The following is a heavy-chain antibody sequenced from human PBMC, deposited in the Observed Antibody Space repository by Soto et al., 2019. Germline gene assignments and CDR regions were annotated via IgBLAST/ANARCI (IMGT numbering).Heavy chain of an antibody. V-gene: IGHV1-2*04. J-gene: IGHJ4*02. CDR1: GYTFTGYY. Sequence: ASVKVSCKASGYTFTGYYMHWVRQAPGQGLEWMGWINPNSGGTNYAQKFQGWVTMTRDTSISTAYMELSRLRSDDTAVYYCARGASTYCSGGSCWYYFAYWGKGTLVTVSS. CDR2: INPNSGGT. D-gene: IGHD2-15*01. CDR3: ARGASTYCSGGSCWYYFAY.